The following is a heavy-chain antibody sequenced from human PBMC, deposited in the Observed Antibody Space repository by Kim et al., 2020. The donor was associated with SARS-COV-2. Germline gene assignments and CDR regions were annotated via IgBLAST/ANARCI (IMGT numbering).Heavy chain of an antibody. J-gene: IGHJ3*02. CDR3: AKEGEDSSGCCDAFDI. Sequence: ADTRRARFTISNDNSKNTMYLQMNSLRAEDTAVYYCAKEGEDSSGCCDAFDIWGQGTMVTVSS. D-gene: IGHD6-19*01. V-gene: IGHV3-23*01.